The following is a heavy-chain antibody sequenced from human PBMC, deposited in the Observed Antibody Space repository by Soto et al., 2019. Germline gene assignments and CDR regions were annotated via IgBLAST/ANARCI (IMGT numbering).Heavy chain of an antibody. CDR2: ISYDGSNK. V-gene: IGHV3-30-3*01. Sequence: GGSLRLSCAASGFTFSSYAMHWVRQAPGKWLEWVAVISYDGSNKYYADSVKGRFTISRDNSKNTLYLQMNSLRAEDTAVYYCARDRIVVVPAAMARWFDPWGQGXLVTVYS. D-gene: IGHD2-2*01. CDR1: GFTFSSYA. CDR3: ARDRIVVVPAAMARWFDP. J-gene: IGHJ5*02.